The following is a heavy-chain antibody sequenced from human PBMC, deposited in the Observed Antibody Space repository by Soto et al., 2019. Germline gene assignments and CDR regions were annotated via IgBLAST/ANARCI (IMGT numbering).Heavy chain of an antibody. Sequence: QVQLVESGGGVVQPGRSLRLSCAASGFTFSSYGMHWVRQAPGKGLEWGAVISYDGSNKYYADSVKGRFTISRDNSKNTLYLQMNSLRAEDTAVYYCAKGGGDYYYGMDVWGQGTTVTVSS. CDR2: ISYDGSNK. V-gene: IGHV3-30*18. CDR3: AKGGGDYYYGMDV. J-gene: IGHJ6*02. CDR1: GFTFSSYG. D-gene: IGHD4-17*01.